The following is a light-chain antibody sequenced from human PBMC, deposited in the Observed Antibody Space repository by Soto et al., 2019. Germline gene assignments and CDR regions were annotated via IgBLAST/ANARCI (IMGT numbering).Light chain of an antibody. V-gene: IGKV3-11*01. CDR2: DAS. J-gene: IGKJ1*01. Sequence: EIVLTQSPATLSLSPGGRATLSCRASQSVSSYLAWYQQKPGQAPRLLIYDASTRATGIPARFSGSGSGTDFTLTITSLEPEDFAVYYCQQRSNWPPTFGQGTKVDIK. CDR3: QQRSNWPPT. CDR1: QSVSSY.